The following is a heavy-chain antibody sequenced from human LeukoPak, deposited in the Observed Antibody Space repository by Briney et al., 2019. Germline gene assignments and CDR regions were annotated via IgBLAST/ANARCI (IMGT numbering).Heavy chain of an antibody. V-gene: IGHV4-30-4*08. D-gene: IGHD2-2*01. CDR1: GGSISSGDYY. CDR2: IYYSGST. J-gene: IGHJ4*02. CDR3: ARANRYCSSTSCSFDY. Sequence: SQTLSLTCTVSGGSISSGDYYWSWIRQPPGKGLEWIGYIYYSGSTYYNPSLKSRVTISVDTSKNQFSLKLSSVTAADTAVYYCARANRYCSSTSCSFDYWGQGTLVTVSS.